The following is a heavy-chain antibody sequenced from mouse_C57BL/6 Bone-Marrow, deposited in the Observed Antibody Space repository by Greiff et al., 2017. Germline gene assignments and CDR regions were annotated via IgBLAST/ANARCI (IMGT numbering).Heavy chain of an antibody. D-gene: IGHD2-4*01. V-gene: IGHV1-61*01. CDR1: GYTFTSYW. CDR3: ARLGYDYGGFAY. Sequence: QVQLQQPGAELVRPGSSVKLSCKASGYTFTSYWMAWVKQRPGQGLEWIGNIYPSDSETHYNQKFKDKATLTVDKSSSTAYMQLSRLTSEDSAVYYCARLGYDYGGFAYWGQGTLVTVSA. J-gene: IGHJ3*01. CDR2: IYPSDSET.